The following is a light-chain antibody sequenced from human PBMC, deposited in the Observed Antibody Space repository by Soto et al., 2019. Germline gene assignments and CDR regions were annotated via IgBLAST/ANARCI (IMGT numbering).Light chain of an antibody. CDR3: QQYNYYPYT. J-gene: IGKJ2*01. V-gene: IGKV1-5*01. Sequence: DIQMTQSPSTLSASVGDRVTITCRASQSISSWLAWYQQKPGKAPKLLIYDASSLESGVPSRFSGSGSGTDFTLTISSLQPDDFAAYYCQQYNYYPYTYGQGTKLAIK. CDR2: DAS. CDR1: QSISSW.